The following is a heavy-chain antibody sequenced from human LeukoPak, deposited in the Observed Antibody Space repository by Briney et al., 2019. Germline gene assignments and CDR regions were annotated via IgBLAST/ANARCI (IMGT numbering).Heavy chain of an antibody. J-gene: IGHJ4*02. CDR1: GFTFSTYG. D-gene: IGHD6-19*01. Sequence: GGSLRLSCAASGFTFSTYGMNWVRQAPGKGLVWVSRIESDGSSTSYADSVKGRFTISRDNAKNTLYLQMNSLRAEDTAVYYCARDPSAVAGNFDYWGQGTLVTVSS. CDR2: IESDGSST. V-gene: IGHV3-74*01. CDR3: ARDPSAVAGNFDY.